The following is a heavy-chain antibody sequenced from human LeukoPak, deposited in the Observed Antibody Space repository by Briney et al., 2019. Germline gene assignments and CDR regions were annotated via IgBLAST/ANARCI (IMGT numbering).Heavy chain of an antibody. Sequence: SETLSLTCAVYRGSFSGYYWSWIRQPPGMGLEWIGEINHSGSTNYNSSLKSRVTISLDTSKNQFSLKLSSVTAADTAVYYCARGVAAGSGDDRANWFDPWGQGTLVTVSS. CDR1: RGSFSGYY. D-gene: IGHD4-17*01. CDR3: ARGVAAGSGDDRANWFDP. J-gene: IGHJ5*02. V-gene: IGHV4-34*01. CDR2: INHSGST.